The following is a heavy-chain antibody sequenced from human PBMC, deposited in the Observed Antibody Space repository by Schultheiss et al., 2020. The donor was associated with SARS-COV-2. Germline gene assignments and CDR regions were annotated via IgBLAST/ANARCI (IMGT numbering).Heavy chain of an antibody. D-gene: IGHD4-17*01. CDR2: ISYDGSNK. CDR3: ARDYGDYYFDY. V-gene: IGHV3-30*07. Sequence: GGSLRLSCAASGFTFSSYAMHWVRQAPGKGLEWVAVISYDGSNKYYADSVKGRFTISRDNSKNTLYLQMNSLRAEDTAVYYCARDYGDYYFDYWGQGTLVTVSS. CDR1: GFTFSSYA. J-gene: IGHJ4*02.